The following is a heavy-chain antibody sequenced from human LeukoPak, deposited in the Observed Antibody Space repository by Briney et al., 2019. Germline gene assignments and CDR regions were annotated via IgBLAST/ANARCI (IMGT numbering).Heavy chain of an antibody. V-gene: IGHV3-9*03. D-gene: IGHD6-19*01. CDR3: AKSAGYSNGGSFDI. Sequence: PGRSLRLSCAASGFKLDDYAMHWVRQVPGKGLEWVAGISWNSDGIGYADSVKGRFTISRDNAKNSLNLQMNSLRADDMALYYCAKSAGYSNGGSFDIWGQGTKVTVFS. CDR2: ISWNSDGI. CDR1: GFKLDDYA. J-gene: IGHJ3*02.